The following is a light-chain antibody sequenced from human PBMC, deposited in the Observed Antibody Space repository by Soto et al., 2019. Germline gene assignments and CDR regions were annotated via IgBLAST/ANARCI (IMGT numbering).Light chain of an antibody. CDR3: QQYGSSSYT. CDR2: AAS. V-gene: IGKV3-20*01. Sequence: EIVLTQSPGTLSLSPGERATLSCRASQSISSSYLAWYQQKPGQAPRLLIYAASSRHTGIPDRFSGSGSGTDFTLNSSRLEPEDFAVFYCQQYGSSSYTFGQGTQLEI. CDR1: QSISSSY. J-gene: IGKJ2*01.